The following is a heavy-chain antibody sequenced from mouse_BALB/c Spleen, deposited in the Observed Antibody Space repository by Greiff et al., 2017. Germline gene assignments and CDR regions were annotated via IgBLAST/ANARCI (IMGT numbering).Heavy chain of an antibody. CDR1: GYTFTSYW. CDR3: AKTGTAFDY. V-gene: IGHV1-69*02. D-gene: IGHD4-1*01. Sequence: QVQLQQSGAELVKPGASVKLSCKASGYTFTSYWMHWVKQRPGQGLEWIGEIDPSDSYTNYNQKFKGKATLTVDKSSSTAYMQLSSLTSEDSAVYYCAKTGTAFDYWGQGTTLTVSS. CDR2: IDPSDSYT. J-gene: IGHJ2*01.